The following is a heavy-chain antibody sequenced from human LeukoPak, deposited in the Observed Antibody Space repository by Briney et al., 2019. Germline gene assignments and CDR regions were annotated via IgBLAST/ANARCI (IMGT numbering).Heavy chain of an antibody. Sequence: PGGSLRLSCAASGFTFSSYWMHWVRHAPGKGLVWVSRINSDGSSTSYADSVKGRFTISRDNSKNTLYLQMNSLRAEDTAVYYCAKIGSTFYYYYMDVWGKGTTVTVSS. J-gene: IGHJ6*03. CDR1: GFTFSSYW. V-gene: IGHV3-74*01. D-gene: IGHD2/OR15-2a*01. CDR3: AKIGSTFYYYYMDV. CDR2: INSDGSST.